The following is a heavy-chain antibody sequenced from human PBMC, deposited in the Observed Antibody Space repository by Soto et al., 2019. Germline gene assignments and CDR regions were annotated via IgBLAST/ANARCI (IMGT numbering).Heavy chain of an antibody. CDR1: GFTFSSYS. Sequence: EVQLVESGGGLVQPGGSLRLSCAASGFTFSSYSMNWVRQAPGKGLEWVSYISSSSGTIYYADSVKGRFTISRDNAKNSLYLQMNSLRDEDTAAYYCARAGDFWSGYLFDYWGQGTLVTVSS. J-gene: IGHJ4*02. CDR3: ARAGDFWSGYLFDY. D-gene: IGHD3-3*01. V-gene: IGHV3-48*02. CDR2: ISSSSGTI.